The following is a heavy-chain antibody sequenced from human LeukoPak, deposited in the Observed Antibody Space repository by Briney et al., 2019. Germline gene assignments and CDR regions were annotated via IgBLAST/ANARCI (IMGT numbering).Heavy chain of an antibody. D-gene: IGHD2-21*01. Sequence: SSETLSLTCIVSGGSISSSGYYWGWIRQPPEKGLEWIGSIYYTGSTYYNPSLKSRVTISVDTSKNRFSLKLSSVTAADTAVYYCARGRGILWWRARFDPWGQGTLVTVSS. CDR1: GGSISSSGYY. V-gene: IGHV4-39*07. CDR2: IYYTGST. J-gene: IGHJ5*02. CDR3: ARGRGILWWRARFDP.